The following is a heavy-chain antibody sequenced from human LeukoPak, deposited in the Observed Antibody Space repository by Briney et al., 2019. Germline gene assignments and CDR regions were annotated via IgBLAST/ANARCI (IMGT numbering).Heavy chain of an antibody. Sequence: GESLKISCKGSGYSFTSYWTGWVRQMPGKGLEWMGIIYPGDSDTKYSPSFQGQVTISADKSISTAYLQWSSLKASDTAMYYCARQLLRRNWFDPWGQRTLVTVSS. V-gene: IGHV5-51*01. D-gene: IGHD3-3*01. CDR2: IYPGDSDT. CDR3: ARQLLRRNWFDP. J-gene: IGHJ5*02. CDR1: GYSFTSYW.